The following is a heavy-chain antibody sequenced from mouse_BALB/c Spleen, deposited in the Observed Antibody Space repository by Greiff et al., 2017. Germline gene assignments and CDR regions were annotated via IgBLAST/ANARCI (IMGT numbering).Heavy chain of an antibody. CDR1: GFTFSSFG. CDR2: ISSGSSTI. Sequence: EVNVVESGGGLVQPGGSRKLSCAASGFTFSSFGMHWVRQAPEKGLEWVAYISSGSSTIYYADTVKGRFTISRDNPKNTLFLQMTSLRSEDTAMYYCARWGLLPYYAMDYWGQGNSVTVSS. J-gene: IGHJ4*01. CDR3: ARWGLLPYYAMDY. D-gene: IGHD2-3*01. V-gene: IGHV5-17*02.